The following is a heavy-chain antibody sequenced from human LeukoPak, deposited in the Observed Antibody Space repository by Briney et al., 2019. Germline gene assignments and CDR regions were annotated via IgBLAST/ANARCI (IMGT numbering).Heavy chain of an antibody. D-gene: IGHD3-22*01. CDR3: ASEGASHYDSTSDY. J-gene: IGHJ4*02. V-gene: IGHV1-69*13. CDR1: GGSFSTYV. Sequence: SVKVSCKGSGGSFSTYVITWVRQAPGQGLEWMGGIIPVFGTRNYAQKLQGRITIAADELTGTSYMELSSLRSEDTAVYYCASEGASHYDSTSDYWGQGTLVTVSA. CDR2: IIPVFGTR.